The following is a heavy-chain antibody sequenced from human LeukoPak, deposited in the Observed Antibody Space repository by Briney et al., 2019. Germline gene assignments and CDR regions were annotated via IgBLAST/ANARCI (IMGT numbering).Heavy chain of an antibody. Sequence: SETLSLTCTVSGYSISSGYYWGWIRQPPGKGLEWIGSIYHSGSTYYNPSLKSRVTISVDTSKNQFSLKLSSVTAADTAVYYCARSRGATPSYYMDVWGKGTTVTVSS. J-gene: IGHJ6*03. CDR3: ARSRGATPSYYMDV. V-gene: IGHV4-38-2*02. D-gene: IGHD1-26*01. CDR1: GYSISSGYY. CDR2: IYHSGST.